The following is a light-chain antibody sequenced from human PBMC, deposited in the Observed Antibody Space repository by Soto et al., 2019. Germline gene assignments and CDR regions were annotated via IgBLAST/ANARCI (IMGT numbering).Light chain of an antibody. CDR2: TTS. Sequence: EIVMTQSPATLSVSPGERATLSCRASQNIGSSLAWYQQKPGRAPRLLLYTTSYRVTGIPARFSGSGSGTEFTLTISSLQSEDFAVYYCQQCDTWPYTFGQGTKLEIK. CDR3: QQCDTWPYT. V-gene: IGKV3-15*01. J-gene: IGKJ2*01. CDR1: QNIGSS.